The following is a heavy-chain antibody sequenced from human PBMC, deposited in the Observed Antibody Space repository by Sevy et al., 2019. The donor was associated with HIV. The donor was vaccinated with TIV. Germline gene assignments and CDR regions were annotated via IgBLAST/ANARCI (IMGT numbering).Heavy chain of an antibody. D-gene: IGHD1-26*01. CDR2: LKQDGSEK. CDR1: GFTFSYYW. V-gene: IGHV3-7*01. CDR3: ARDPGGSYSY. Sequence: GGSLRLSCAASGFTFSYYWMSWVRRAPGKGLEWVASLKQDGSEKYFVDSVKGRFTISRDNAKNSLYLQINSLRAEDTAVYYCARDPGGSYSYWGQGTLVTVSS. J-gene: IGHJ4*02.